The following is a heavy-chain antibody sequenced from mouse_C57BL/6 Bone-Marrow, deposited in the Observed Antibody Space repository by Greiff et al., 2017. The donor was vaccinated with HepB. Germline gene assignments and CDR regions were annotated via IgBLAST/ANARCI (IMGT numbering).Heavy chain of an antibody. D-gene: IGHD1-1*01. CDR2: IDPSDSYT. V-gene: IGHV1-50*01. CDR1: GYTFTSYW. CDR3: ARDESITTVVATNFDY. J-gene: IGHJ2*01. Sequence: QVQLQQPGAELVKPGASVKLSCKASGYTFTSYWMQWVKQRPGQGLEWIGEIDPSDSYTNYNQKLKGKATLTVDTSSSTAYMQLSSLTSEDSAVYYCARDESITTVVATNFDYWGQGTTLTVSS.